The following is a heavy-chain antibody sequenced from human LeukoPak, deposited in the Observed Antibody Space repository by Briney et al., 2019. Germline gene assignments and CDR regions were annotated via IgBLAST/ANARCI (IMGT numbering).Heavy chain of an antibody. CDR2: INSNTGDT. J-gene: IGHJ4*02. CDR1: GYTFTDYY. Sequence: SVKVSCKASGYTFTDYYIHWVRQAPGQGPEWMGWINSNTGDTKYAQKFQDRVTLTQDTSISTAYMELSRLESDDTAVFYCARGRWLQLWGDYWGQGTPLTVSS. D-gene: IGHD5-18*01. V-gene: IGHV1-2*02. CDR3: ARGRWLQLWGDY.